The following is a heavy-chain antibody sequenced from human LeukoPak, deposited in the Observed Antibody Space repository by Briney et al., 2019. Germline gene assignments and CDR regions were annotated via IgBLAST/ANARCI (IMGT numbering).Heavy chain of an antibody. Sequence: SETLSLTCTVSGGSISNYFRSWIRQPPGRGQEWIGYIYESESTNYNPSLKSRVTISPDTSKKKFSLKLTSVTAADTAVYYCARSPPPFYDSSGYHYYYYMDVWGKGTTVTVSS. V-gene: IGHV4-59*01. CDR3: ARSPPPFYDSSGYHYYYYMDV. D-gene: IGHD3-22*01. CDR1: GGSISNYF. CDR2: IYESEST. J-gene: IGHJ6*03.